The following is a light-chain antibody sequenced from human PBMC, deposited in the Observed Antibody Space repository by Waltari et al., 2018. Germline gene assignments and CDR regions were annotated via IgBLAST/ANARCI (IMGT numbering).Light chain of an antibody. CDR2: WAS. V-gene: IGKV4-1*01. CDR1: QSVLYSSNNKNY. CDR3: QQYYSTSFT. Sequence: GSLGERATINCKSSQSVLYSSNNKNYLAWYQQKPGQPPKLLIYWASTRESGVPDRFSGSGSGTDFTLTISSLQAEDVAVYYCQQYYSTSFTFGPGTKVDIK. J-gene: IGKJ3*01.